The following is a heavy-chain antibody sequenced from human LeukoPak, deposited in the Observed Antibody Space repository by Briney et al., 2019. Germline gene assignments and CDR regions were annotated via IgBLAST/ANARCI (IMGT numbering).Heavy chain of an antibody. CDR1: GFTFSSYW. CDR3: ARQTQVLLWFGELSDWFDP. Sequence: GGSLRLSCAASGFTFSSYWMSWVRQDPGKGLEWVANIKQDGSEKYYVDSVKGRFTISRDNAKNSLYLQMNSLRAEDTAVYYCARQTQVLLWFGELSDWFDPWGQGTLVTVSS. CDR2: IKQDGSEK. J-gene: IGHJ5*02. V-gene: IGHV3-7*01. D-gene: IGHD3-10*01.